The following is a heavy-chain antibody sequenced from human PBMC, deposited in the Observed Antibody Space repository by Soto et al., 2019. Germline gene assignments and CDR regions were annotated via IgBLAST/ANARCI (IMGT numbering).Heavy chain of an antibody. Sequence: QLQLQESGPGLVKPSETLSLTCTVSGGSISSGSYYWGWIRQPPGKGLEWIGSIFYSGSTYYNPSLKSRVTISVDTSKNQFSLKLSSVTAADTAVYYCARRLWFGESYRFDPWGQGTLVTVSS. CDR2: IFYSGST. CDR3: ARRLWFGESYRFDP. J-gene: IGHJ5*02. CDR1: GGSISSGSYY. D-gene: IGHD3-10*01. V-gene: IGHV4-39*01.